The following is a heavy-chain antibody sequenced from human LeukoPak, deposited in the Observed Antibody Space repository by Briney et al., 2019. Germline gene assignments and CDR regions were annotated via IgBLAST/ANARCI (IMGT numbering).Heavy chain of an antibody. CDR1: GFTFSTYA. CDR3: AKDTAAGVNGY. D-gene: IGHD2-15*01. Sequence: TGRSLRLSCAASGFTFSTYAISWVRQAPGKGLEWVSAISGSGGSTYYADSVKGRLTTARDNCENSLYLQKNSLRGEDTAVYYCAKDTAAGVNGYWGQGTLVTVSS. J-gene: IGHJ4*02. CDR2: ISGSGGST. V-gene: IGHV3-23*01.